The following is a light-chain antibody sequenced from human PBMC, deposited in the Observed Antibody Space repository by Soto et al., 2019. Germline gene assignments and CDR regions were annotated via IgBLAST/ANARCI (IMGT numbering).Light chain of an antibody. CDR1: QTISSW. J-gene: IGKJ1*01. Sequence: DIQMTQSPSTLSGSVGVRVTITCRASQTISSWLAWYQQKPGKAPKLLIYKASTLKSGVPSRFSGSGSGTEFTLTTTSMQMDDFATNYCQNYNSYHQGFGQGTTGDIK. V-gene: IGKV1-5*03. CDR2: KAS. CDR3: QNYNSYHQG.